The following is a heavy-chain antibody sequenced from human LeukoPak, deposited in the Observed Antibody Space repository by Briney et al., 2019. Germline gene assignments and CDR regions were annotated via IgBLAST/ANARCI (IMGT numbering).Heavy chain of an antibody. CDR2: INHSGST. CDR1: GGSFSGYY. D-gene: IGHD3-3*01. CDR3: ARITIYVMDV. Sequence: PSETLSLTCAVYGGSFSGYYWSWIRQPPGKGLEWIGEINHSGSTNYNPSLKSRVTISVDTSKNQFSLKLSSVTAADTAVYYCARITIYVMDVWGQGTTVSVSS. V-gene: IGHV4-34*01. J-gene: IGHJ6*02.